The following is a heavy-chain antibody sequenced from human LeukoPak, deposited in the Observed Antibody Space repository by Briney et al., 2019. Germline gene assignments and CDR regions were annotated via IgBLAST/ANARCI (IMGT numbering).Heavy chain of an antibody. CDR3: ARDNRDGSGSYYNNWFDP. CDR2: ISYSGTT. J-gene: IGHJ5*02. Sequence: PSETLSLTCTVSDDFIRRESWTWIRQPPGKGLEYIGYISYSGTTDYKPSLESRVTISRGPSKNQFSLSLTSVTAADTAVYYCARDNRDGSGSYYNNWFDPWGQGTLVTVSS. CDR1: DDFIRRES. V-gene: IGHV4-59*01. D-gene: IGHD3-10*01.